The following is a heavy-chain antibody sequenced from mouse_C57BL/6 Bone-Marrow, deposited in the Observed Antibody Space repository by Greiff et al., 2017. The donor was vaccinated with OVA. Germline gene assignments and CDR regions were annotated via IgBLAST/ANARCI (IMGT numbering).Heavy chain of an antibody. CDR2: IWSGGST. CDR1: GFSLTSYG. V-gene: IGHV2-2*01. J-gene: IGHJ4*01. D-gene: IGHD2-5*01. CDR3: ARNRDYSKGYAMDY. Sequence: VQVVESGPGLVQPSQSLSITCTVSGFSLTSYGVHWVRQSPGKGLEWLGVIWSGGSTDYNAAFISRLSISKDNSKSQVFFKMNSLQADDTAIYYCARNRDYSKGYAMDYWGQGTSVTVSS.